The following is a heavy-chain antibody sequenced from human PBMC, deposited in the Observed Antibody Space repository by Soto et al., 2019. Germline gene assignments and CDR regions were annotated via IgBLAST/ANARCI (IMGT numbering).Heavy chain of an antibody. CDR2: ISYDRSEK. D-gene: IGHD3-10*01. V-gene: IGHV3-30*04. CDR3: VKDGRPAVFGRWFDP. CDR1: GFTFNSFS. J-gene: IGHJ5*02. Sequence: VGSLRLSCAASGFTFNSFSMHWVRQAPGKGLEWVAVISYDRSEKYYADSVKGRFNITRDNAKKTLYLEINGLRPEDTAVYYCVKDGRPAVFGRWFDPWGQGTLVTVSS.